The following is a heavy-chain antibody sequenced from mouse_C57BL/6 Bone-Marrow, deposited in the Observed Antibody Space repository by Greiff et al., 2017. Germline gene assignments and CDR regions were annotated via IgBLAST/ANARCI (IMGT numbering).Heavy chain of an antibody. CDR3: ARLGLRRACAD. CDR2: IHPNSGST. CDR1: GYTFTSYW. V-gene: IGHV1-64*01. D-gene: IGHD2-2*01. J-gene: IGHJ3*01. Sequence: QVQLQQPGAELVKPGASVKLSCKASGYTFTSYWMHWVKQRPGQGLEWIGMIHPNSGSTNYNEKLKSKAKLTVDKSSSTAYMQLSSLTSEDSAVYYCARLGLRRACADWVQGTLVTVAA.